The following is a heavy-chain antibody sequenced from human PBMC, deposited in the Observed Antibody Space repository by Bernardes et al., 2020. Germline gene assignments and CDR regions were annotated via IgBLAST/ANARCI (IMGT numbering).Heavy chain of an antibody. CDR3: ARGLGYCSGGSCYPYYYYYGMDV. J-gene: IGHJ6*04. V-gene: IGHV4-34*01. D-gene: IGHD2-15*01. CDR2: INHSGSP. Sequence: SETLSLTCAVYGGSFSGYYWSWIRQPPGKGLEWIGEINHSGSPNYNPSLKSRVTISVDTSKNQFSLKLSSVTAADTAVYYCARGLGYCSGGSCYPYYYYYGMDVWGKGTTVTVSS. CDR1: GGSFSGYY.